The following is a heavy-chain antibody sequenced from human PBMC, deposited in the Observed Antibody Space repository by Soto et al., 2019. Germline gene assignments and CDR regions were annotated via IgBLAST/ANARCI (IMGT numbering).Heavy chain of an antibody. D-gene: IGHD3-3*01. Sequence: GASVKVSCKASGYTFTSYAMHWVRQAPGQRLEWMGWINAGNGNTKYSQKFQGRVTITRDTSASTAYMELSSLRSEDTAVYYCARDVGPPYYDFWSGYYYYYGMDVWGQGTTVTVSS. CDR2: INAGNGNT. CDR3: ARDVGPPYYDFWSGYYYYYGMDV. CDR1: GYTFTSYA. V-gene: IGHV1-3*01. J-gene: IGHJ6*02.